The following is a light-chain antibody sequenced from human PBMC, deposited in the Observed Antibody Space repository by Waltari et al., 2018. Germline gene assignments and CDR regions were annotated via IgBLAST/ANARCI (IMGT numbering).Light chain of an antibody. J-gene: IGLJ2*01. Sequence: QSALTQPASVSGSPGQSITIPCTGTRSDVGSYNFFSWYQEHPGKAPKLMIYEDSKRPSGVSNRFSGSKSGNTASLTISGLQAEDEADYYCCSYSGSFTLVFGGGTKLTVL. CDR3: CSYSGSFTLV. CDR1: RSDVGSYNF. CDR2: EDS. V-gene: IGLV2-23*01.